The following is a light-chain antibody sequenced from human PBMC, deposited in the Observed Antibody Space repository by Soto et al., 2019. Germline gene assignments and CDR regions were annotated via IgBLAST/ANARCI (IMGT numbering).Light chain of an antibody. V-gene: IGKV3-11*01. Sequence: EIVLTQSPATLSLSPGERATLSCRASQSVSSYLAWYQQKPGQAPRLLIYDASNRATGIPARFSGSGSGTEFTLTIRSLEPEDFALYHCQQRSNWSTVGQGTRLEIE. J-gene: IGKJ5*01. CDR2: DAS. CDR3: QQRSNWST. CDR1: QSVSSY.